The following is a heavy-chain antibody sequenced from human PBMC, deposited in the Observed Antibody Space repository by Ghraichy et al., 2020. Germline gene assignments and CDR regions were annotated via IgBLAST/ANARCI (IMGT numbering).Heavy chain of an antibody. J-gene: IGHJ2*01. CDR2: LPYEGSKT. D-gene: IGHD6-13*01. CDR1: GFTFSNYG. CDR3: AKPQIAAADTGNLYFDL. V-gene: IGHV3-30*02. Sequence: GGSLRLSCAASGFTFSNYGMNWVRQAPGKGLEWVAYLPYEGSKTYYLDSVKGRFNISRDNSKNTLYLQMNSLRVDDTAMYYCAKPQIAAADTGNLYFDLWGRGTLVTVSS.